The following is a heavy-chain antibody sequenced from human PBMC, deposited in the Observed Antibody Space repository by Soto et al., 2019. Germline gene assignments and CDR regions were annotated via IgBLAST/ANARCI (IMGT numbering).Heavy chain of an antibody. V-gene: IGHV1-24*01. J-gene: IGHJ5*02. D-gene: IGHD2-15*01. CDR2: FDPENDET. Sequence: ASVKVSCKVSGYTLSEVSIHWVRQTPGKGLERMGGFDPENDETSYAQKFQGRVTLTEDTSTDTAYLELSSLRSEDTAIYYCAIAAYCSGATCYSDYNWFDPWGQGTLVTVSS. CDR3: AIAAYCSGATCYSDYNWFDP. CDR1: GYTLSEVS.